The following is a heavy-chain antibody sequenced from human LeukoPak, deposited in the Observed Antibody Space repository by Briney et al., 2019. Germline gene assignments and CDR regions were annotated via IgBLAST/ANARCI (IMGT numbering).Heavy chain of an antibody. J-gene: IGHJ2*01. CDR1: GFTFSDYS. Sequence: GGSLRLSCTASGFTFSDYSMSWVRQAPGKGLEWVSSISSGSTYADSVKGRFTISRDNAKNSLYLQMNSLRAEDTAVYYCATSTTIYWYFDLWGRGTLVTVSS. D-gene: IGHD1-7*01. CDR3: ATSTTIYWYFDL. V-gene: IGHV3-69-1*01. CDR2: ISSGST.